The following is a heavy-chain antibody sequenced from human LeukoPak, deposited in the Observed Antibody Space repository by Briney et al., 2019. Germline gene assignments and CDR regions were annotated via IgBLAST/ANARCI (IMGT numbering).Heavy chain of an antibody. CDR1: GFTFSSYW. CDR2: IKQDGSKK. D-gene: IGHD3-10*01. V-gene: IGHV3-7*03. CDR3: ARGSYYYGSGSYYESYYFDY. Sequence: PGGSLRLSCAASGFTFSSYWMSWVRQAPGKGLEWVANIKQDGSKKYYVDSVKGRFTISRDNAKNSLYLQMNSLRAEDTAVYYCARGSYYYGSGSYYESYYFDYWGQGTLVTVSS. J-gene: IGHJ4*02.